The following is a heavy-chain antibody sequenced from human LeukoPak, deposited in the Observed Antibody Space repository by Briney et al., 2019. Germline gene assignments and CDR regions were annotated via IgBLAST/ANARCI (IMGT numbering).Heavy chain of an antibody. CDR3: ARGGSYLGYYDSSGYYYGPFDY. Sequence: ASVKVSCKASGYTFTSYYMHWMRQAPGQGLEWMGIINPSGGSTSYAQKFQGRVTMTRDTSTSTVYMELSSLRSEDTAVYYCARGGSYLGYYDSSGYYYGPFDYWGQGTLVTVSS. CDR1: GYTFTSYY. CDR2: INPSGGST. D-gene: IGHD3-22*01. J-gene: IGHJ4*02. V-gene: IGHV1-46*01.